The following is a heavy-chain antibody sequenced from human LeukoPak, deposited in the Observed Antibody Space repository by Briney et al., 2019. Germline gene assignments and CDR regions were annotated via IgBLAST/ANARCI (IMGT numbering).Heavy chain of an antibody. J-gene: IGHJ4*02. Sequence: SETLSLTCSVSGAIIKREGFNWDWIRHPPGKGLEYIGSIFYNGNTYYNPSLESRVTISVDTSKNQFSLNLYSVTAADTAVYYCTRRPKEPGFWSGYVDSWGQGTLVTVSS. CDR1: GAIIKREGFN. V-gene: IGHV4-39*01. CDR2: IFYNGNT. D-gene: IGHD3-3*01. CDR3: TRRPKEPGFWSGYVDS.